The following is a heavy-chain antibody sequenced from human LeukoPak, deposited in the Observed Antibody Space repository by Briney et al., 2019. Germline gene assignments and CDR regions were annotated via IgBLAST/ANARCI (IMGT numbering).Heavy chain of an antibody. J-gene: IGHJ4*02. V-gene: IGHV1-18*01. Sequence: GASVKVSCKASGYTFTSYGISWVRQAPGQGLEWMGWISAYNGNTNYAQKLQGRVTMTTDTSTSTAYMELRSLRSDDTAVYYCARIYYDTSGHVEPTDYWGQGTLVTVSS. CDR2: ISAYNGNT. D-gene: IGHD3-22*01. CDR3: ARIYYDTSGHVEPTDY. CDR1: GYTFTSYG.